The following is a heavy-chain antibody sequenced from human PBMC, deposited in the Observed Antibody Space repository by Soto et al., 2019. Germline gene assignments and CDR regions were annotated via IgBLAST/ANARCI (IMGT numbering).Heavy chain of an antibody. CDR3: ARHVPYSWNNLAHGNWFDT. D-gene: IGHD1-20*01. V-gene: IGHV5-51*01. CDR2: IYPGDSDT. Sequence: GESLKISCKGSGYSFTSYWIGWVRQMPGKGLEWMGIIYPGDSDTRYSPSFQGQVTISADKSISTAYLQWSSLKASDTAMYYCARHVPYSWNNLAHGNWFDTWGQGTLVTVSS. J-gene: IGHJ5*02. CDR1: GYSFTSYW.